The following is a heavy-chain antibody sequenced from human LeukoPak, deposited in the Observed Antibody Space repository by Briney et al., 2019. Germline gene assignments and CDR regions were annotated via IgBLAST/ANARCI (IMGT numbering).Heavy chain of an antibody. J-gene: IGHJ4*02. CDR2: ISGSDGST. Sequence: GGSLRLSCAASGFTFSSYAMSWVRQAPGKGLEWVSAISGSDGSTYYADFVKGRFTISRDNSKNTLYLQMNSLRAEDTAVYYCARGRSQWLVRASDYWGQGTLVTVSS. D-gene: IGHD6-19*01. V-gene: IGHV3-23*01. CDR3: ARGRSQWLVRASDY. CDR1: GFTFSSYA.